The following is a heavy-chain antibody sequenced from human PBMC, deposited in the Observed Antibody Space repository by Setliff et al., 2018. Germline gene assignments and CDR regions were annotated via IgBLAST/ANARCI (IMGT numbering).Heavy chain of an antibody. D-gene: IGHD5-12*01. V-gene: IGHV4-59*01. CDR3: ARGGTFRYFDY. CDR2: VYYSGTA. Sequence: SETLSLTCTVSGGSFTPYYWSWVRQPPGKGLEWIGYVYYSGTAYYNPSLKSRVTVIVDTSKNQFSLRLSSVTAADTAVYYCARGGTFRYFDYWGQGTPVTVSS. J-gene: IGHJ4*02. CDR1: GGSFTPYY.